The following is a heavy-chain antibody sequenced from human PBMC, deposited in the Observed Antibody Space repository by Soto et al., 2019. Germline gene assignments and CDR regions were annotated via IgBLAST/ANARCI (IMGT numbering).Heavy chain of an antibody. Sequence: PGGSLRLSCAASGFTFSSYGMHWLRQAPGKGLEWVAVISYDGSNKYYADSVKGRFTISRDNSKNTLYLQMNSLRAEDTAVYYCAKTSRVIAVAGTFDYWVQGTLVTVSS. V-gene: IGHV3-30*18. CDR2: ISYDGSNK. CDR1: GFTFSSYG. J-gene: IGHJ4*02. CDR3: AKTSRVIAVAGTFDY. D-gene: IGHD6-19*01.